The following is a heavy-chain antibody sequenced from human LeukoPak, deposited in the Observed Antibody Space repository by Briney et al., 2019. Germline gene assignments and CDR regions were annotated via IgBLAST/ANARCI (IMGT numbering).Heavy chain of an antibody. J-gene: IGHJ6*03. Sequence: SETLSLTCAVYGGSFSGYYWSWIRQPPGKGLEWIGEINHSGSTNYNPSLKNRVTISVDTSKNQFSLKLSSVTAADTAVYYCARRRVDTMVRGVIMWYYYYYMDVWGNGTTVTISS. CDR1: GGSFSGYY. V-gene: IGHV4-34*01. CDR2: INHSGST. CDR3: ARRRVDTMVRGVIMWYYYYYMDV. D-gene: IGHD3-10*01.